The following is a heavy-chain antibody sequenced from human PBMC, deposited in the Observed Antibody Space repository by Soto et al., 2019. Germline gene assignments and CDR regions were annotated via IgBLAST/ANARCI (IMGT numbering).Heavy chain of an antibody. D-gene: IGHD2-15*01. CDR3: AKDPVLSGYCSGGSCSDRVWFDP. J-gene: IGHJ5*02. Sequence: GGSLRLSCAASGFTFSSYAMSWVRQAPGKGLEWVSAISGSGGSTYYADSVKGRFTISRDNSKNTLYLQMNSLRAEDTAVYYCAKDPVLSGYCSGGSCSDRVWFDPWGQGTLVTVSS. V-gene: IGHV3-23*01. CDR2: ISGSGGST. CDR1: GFTFSSYA.